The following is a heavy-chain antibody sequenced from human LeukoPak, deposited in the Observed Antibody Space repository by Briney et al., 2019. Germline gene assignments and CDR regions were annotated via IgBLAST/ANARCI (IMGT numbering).Heavy chain of an antibody. V-gene: IGHV3-23*01. Sequence: TGGSLRLSCAASGFTFSSFAMSWVRQAPGKGLEWVSIISGSGGSTDYADSVKGRFTISKDNSKNTLNLQMNSLRGDDTAVYYCAKDRSYGDYGETRGAFDIWGQGTMVTVSS. D-gene: IGHD4-17*01. CDR1: GFTFSSFA. CDR3: AKDRSYGDYGETRGAFDI. J-gene: IGHJ3*02. CDR2: ISGSGGST.